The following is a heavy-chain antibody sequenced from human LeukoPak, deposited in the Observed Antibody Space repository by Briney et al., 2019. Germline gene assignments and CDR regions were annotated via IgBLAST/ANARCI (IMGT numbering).Heavy chain of an antibody. CDR3: AKDKGGQLRDAFDK. V-gene: IGHV3-23*01. CDR2: ISDSGGST. D-gene: IGHD2-15*01. Sequence: PGGSLRLSCAASGFTFSNYVMSWVRQAPGKGLEWVSAISDSGGSTNYADSVKGRFTISRDNSKNTLYLQMNSLRAEDTAVYYCAKDKGGQLRDAFDKWGQGTMVTVSS. J-gene: IGHJ3*02. CDR1: GFTFSNYV.